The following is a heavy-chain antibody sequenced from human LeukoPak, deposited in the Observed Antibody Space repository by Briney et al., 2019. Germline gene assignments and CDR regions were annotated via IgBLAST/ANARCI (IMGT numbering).Heavy chain of an antibody. D-gene: IGHD6-19*01. V-gene: IGHV1-18*01. CDR2: ISAYNGNT. Sequence: ASVKVSCKASGYTFTGYGISRVRQAPGQGLEWMGWISAYNGNTHHPQKFQGRVTMTTDTSTSTAYMELMSLRSDDTAVYYCARGRILVAGTIDYWGQGTLVTVSS. CDR1: GYTFTGYG. J-gene: IGHJ4*02. CDR3: ARGRILVAGTIDY.